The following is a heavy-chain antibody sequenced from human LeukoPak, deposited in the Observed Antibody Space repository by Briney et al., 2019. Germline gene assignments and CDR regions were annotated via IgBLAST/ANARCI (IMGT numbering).Heavy chain of an antibody. V-gene: IGHV1-46*01. CDR3: ARGHDSSGYYATGGDY. CDR2: INPSGGST. CDR1: GYTFTSYY. D-gene: IGHD3-22*01. J-gene: IGHJ4*02. Sequence: ASVKVSCKASGYTFTSYYMHWVRQAPGQGLEWMGIINPSGGSTSYARKFQGRVTMTRDMSTSTVYMELSSLRSEDTAVYYCARGHDSSGYYATGGDYWGQGTLVTVSS.